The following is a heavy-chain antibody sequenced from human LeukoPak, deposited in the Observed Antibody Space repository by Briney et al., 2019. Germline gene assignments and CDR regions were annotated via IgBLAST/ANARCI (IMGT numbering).Heavy chain of an antibody. V-gene: IGHV3-21*01. D-gene: IGHD1-26*01. J-gene: IGHJ4*02. CDR2: ITSSSSYI. CDR3: ARDLGSVGGEYYFDY. CDR1: GFTFSSYS. Sequence: GGSLRLSCSASGFTFSSYSMNWVRQAPGKGLEWVSSITSSSSYIYYADSVKGRFTISRDNAKNSLYLQMNSLRAEDTAVYYCARDLGSVGGEYYFDYWGQGTLVTVSS.